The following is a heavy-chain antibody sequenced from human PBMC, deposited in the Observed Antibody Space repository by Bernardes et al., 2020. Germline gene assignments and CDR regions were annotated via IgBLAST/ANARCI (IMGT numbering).Heavy chain of an antibody. D-gene: IGHD1-7*01. J-gene: IGHJ5*02. CDR3: AKGERENWNSPFDP. CDR2: INSDGTST. Sequence: GGSLRLSCAGSGFTFSNYWMHWVRQAPGKGLVWVSRINSDGTSTSHADSVKGRFTISRDNAKNTLYLQMNSLRAEDTAVYYCAKGERENWNSPFDPWGQGILVTVSS. CDR1: GFTFSNYW. V-gene: IGHV3-74*01.